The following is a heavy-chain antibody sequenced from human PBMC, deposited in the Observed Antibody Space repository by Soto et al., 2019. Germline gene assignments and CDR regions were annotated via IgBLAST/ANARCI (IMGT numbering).Heavy chain of an antibody. CDR3: ARDRARKGTYYFDN. CDR2: VYYDGTET. CDR1: GFNYISYG. V-gene: IGHV3-33*01. J-gene: IGHJ4*02. Sequence: QVYLVESGGGVVQPGTSLRLSCEASGFNYISYGMHWVRQAPGKALEWVAVVYYDGTETYYGDSVKGRFTITRNNSQNTLYLQMNSLRVEDTAVYYCARDRARKGTYYFDNWGQGTLVTVSA.